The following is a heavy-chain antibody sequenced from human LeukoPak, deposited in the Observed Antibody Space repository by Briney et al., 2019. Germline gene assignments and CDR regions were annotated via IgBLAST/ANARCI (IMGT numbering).Heavy chain of an antibody. V-gene: IGHV3-30*03. CDR1: GFTFSTYA. J-gene: IGHJ4*02. D-gene: IGHD6-13*01. Sequence: GRSLRLSCAVSGFTFSTYAMHWVRQAPGKGLEWVAVISSDGSGQYYADSVKGRFTISRDISKSTLYLQMNSLRAEDTAVYYCARKGYSSNWSTFDYWGQGTLVTVSS. CDR2: ISSDGSGQ. CDR3: ARKGYSSNWSTFDY.